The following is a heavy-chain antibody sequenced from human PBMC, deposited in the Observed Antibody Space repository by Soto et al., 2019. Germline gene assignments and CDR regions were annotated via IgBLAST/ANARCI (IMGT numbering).Heavy chain of an antibody. Sequence: QVQLQQWGAGLLKPSETLSLTCAVYGGSFSGYYWSWIRQPPGKGLGWIGEINHSGSTNYNPSLKSRVTISVDTSKNQFSLKLSSVTAADTAVYYCATRFYSSSSLVDYWGQGTLVTVSS. V-gene: IGHV4-34*01. CDR2: INHSGST. D-gene: IGHD6-6*01. CDR1: GGSFSGYY. J-gene: IGHJ4*02. CDR3: ATRFYSSSSLVDY.